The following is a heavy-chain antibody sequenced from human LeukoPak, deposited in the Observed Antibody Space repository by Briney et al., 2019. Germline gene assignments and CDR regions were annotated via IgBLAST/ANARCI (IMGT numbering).Heavy chain of an antibody. CDR2: IYSGGST. CDR1: GFTVSSNY. V-gene: IGHV3-66*01. CDR3: ARDLARNLGITSL. J-gene: IGHJ4*02. Sequence: GGSLRLSCAASGFTVSSNYMSWVRQAPGKGLEWVSVIYSGGSTYYADSVKGRFTISRDNSKNTLYLQMNSLRAEDTAVYYCARDLARNLGITSLWGQGTLATVSS. D-gene: IGHD7-27*01.